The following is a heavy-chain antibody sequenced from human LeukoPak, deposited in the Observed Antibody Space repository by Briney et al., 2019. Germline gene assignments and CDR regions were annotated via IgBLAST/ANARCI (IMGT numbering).Heavy chain of an antibody. V-gene: IGHV1-2*02. D-gene: IGHD2-15*01. Sequence: ASVKVSCKASGYTFTGYYMHWVRQAPGQGLEWMGWINPNSGGTNYAQKFQGRVTMTRDTSISTAYMELSRLRSEDTVVYYCARASSGGSCYSDWGQGTLVTVSS. CDR1: GYTFTGYY. CDR3: ARASSGGSCYSD. CDR2: INPNSGGT. J-gene: IGHJ4*02.